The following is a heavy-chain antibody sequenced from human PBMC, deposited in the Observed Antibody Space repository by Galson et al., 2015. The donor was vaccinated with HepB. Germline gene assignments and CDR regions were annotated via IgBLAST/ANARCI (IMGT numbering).Heavy chain of an antibody. CDR2: ISPDNRNT. Sequence: SVKVSCKASGYIFNTYGISWVRQAPGQGLEWMGWISPDNRNTNYAQKFQGRVTMTADTSTSTAYVELRSLRSDDTAVYYCARGSGDWYFDLWGRGTLVTVSS. J-gene: IGHJ2*01. CDR1: GYIFNTYG. V-gene: IGHV1-18*01. D-gene: IGHD1-26*01. CDR3: ARGSGDWYFDL.